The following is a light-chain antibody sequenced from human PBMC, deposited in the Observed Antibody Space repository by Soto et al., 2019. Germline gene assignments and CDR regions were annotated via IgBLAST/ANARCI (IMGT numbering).Light chain of an antibody. J-gene: IGKJ1*01. V-gene: IGKV3-11*01. CDR2: DAS. CDR1: QPVSDY. CDR3: QQRYDWPT. Sequence: ETVLTQSPATLSLSPGERATLSCRASQPVSDYLAWYQQKPGQAPRLLIYDASNRATGIPARFSGSGSGTDFTLTISSLEPEDFAVYYCQQRYDWPTFGQGTKVEIK.